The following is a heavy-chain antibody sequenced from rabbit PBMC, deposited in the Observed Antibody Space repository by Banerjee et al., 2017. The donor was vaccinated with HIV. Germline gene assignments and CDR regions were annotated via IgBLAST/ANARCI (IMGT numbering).Heavy chain of an antibody. J-gene: IGHJ4*01. D-gene: IGHD6-1*01. CDR3: ARGRAGSGYGLDL. CDR1: GFSFSSSYW. V-gene: IGHV1S45*01. CDR2: IYTSSGTT. Sequence: QEQLVESGGGLVQPEGSLTLTCTASGFSFSSSYWICWVRQAPGKGLEWIACIYTSSGTTWYANWAKGRFTISRTSSTTVTLQMTSLTAADTATYFCARGRAGSGYGLDLWGPGTLVTVS.